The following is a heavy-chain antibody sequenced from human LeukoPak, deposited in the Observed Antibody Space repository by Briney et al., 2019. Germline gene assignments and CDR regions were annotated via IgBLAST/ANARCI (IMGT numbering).Heavy chain of an antibody. CDR1: GFTFSTHA. CDR3: AKDATPGNSMWDYFDY. J-gene: IGHJ4*02. Sequence: GGSLRLSCAASGFTFSTHAMSRVRQAPGKGLEYVSGIGGGDDIHYADSVKGRFTVSRDSSKNTLFLQMNSLRAEDTAVYYCAKDATPGNSMWDYFDYWGQGTLVTVSS. CDR2: IGGGDDI. D-gene: IGHD1-7*01. V-gene: IGHV3-23*01.